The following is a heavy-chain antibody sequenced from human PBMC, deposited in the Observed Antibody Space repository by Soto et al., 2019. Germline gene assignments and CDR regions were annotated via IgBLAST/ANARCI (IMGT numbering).Heavy chain of an antibody. D-gene: IGHD4-17*01. CDR1: GFTFSSYG. CDR3: AKEGGGATVTTGDLYFDY. CDR2: ISYDGSNK. J-gene: IGHJ4*02. V-gene: IGHV3-30*18. Sequence: QVQLVESGGGVVQPGRSLRLSCAASGFTFSSYGMHWVRQAPGKGLEWVAVISYDGSNKYYADSVKGRFTISRDNFKNPLYVQVSWLGAEDTAFDYWAKEGGGATVTTGDLYFDYWGQGTLVTVSS.